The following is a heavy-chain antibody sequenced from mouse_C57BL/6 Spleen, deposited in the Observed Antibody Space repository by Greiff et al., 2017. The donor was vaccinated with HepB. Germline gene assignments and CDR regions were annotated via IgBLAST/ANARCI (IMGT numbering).Heavy chain of an antibody. D-gene: IGHD2-4*01. Sequence: QVQLQQSGAELVRPGASVKLSCKASGYTFTDYYINWVKQRPGQGLEWIARIYPGSGNTYYNEKFKGKATLTAEKSSSTAYMQLSSRTSEESAVYFCAREGLRRDFDVWGTGTTVTVSS. CDR2: IYPGSGNT. CDR1: GYTFTDYY. V-gene: IGHV1-76*01. J-gene: IGHJ1*03. CDR3: AREGLRRDFDV.